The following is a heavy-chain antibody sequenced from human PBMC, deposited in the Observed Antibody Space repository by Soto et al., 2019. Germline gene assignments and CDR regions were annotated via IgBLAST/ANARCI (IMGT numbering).Heavy chain of an antibody. J-gene: IGHJ6*02. CDR1: GGTFSSYA. Sequence: QVQLVQSGAEVQKPGSSVKVSCKASGGTFSSYAISWVRQAPGQGLEWMGGIIPIFGTANYAQKFQGRVTITADESTSTAYMELSSLRSEDTAVYYCATGDSSSGSYYYYGMDVWGQGTTVTVSS. V-gene: IGHV1-69*01. CDR2: IIPIFGTA. CDR3: ATGDSSSGSYYYYGMDV. D-gene: IGHD6-6*01.